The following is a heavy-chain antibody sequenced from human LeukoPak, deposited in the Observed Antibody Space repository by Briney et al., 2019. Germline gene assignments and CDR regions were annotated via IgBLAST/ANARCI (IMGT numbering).Heavy chain of an antibody. Sequence: SETLSLTCAVYGGSFSGYYWSWVRQPPGKGLEWIGEINHSGSTNYNPSLKSRVTISVDTSKNQFSLRLTSVTAADTAVYYCARQTGSGLFILPGGQGTLVTVSS. CDR1: GGSFSGYY. J-gene: IGHJ4*02. CDR3: ARQTGSGLFILP. CDR2: INHSGST. D-gene: IGHD3/OR15-3a*01. V-gene: IGHV4-34*01.